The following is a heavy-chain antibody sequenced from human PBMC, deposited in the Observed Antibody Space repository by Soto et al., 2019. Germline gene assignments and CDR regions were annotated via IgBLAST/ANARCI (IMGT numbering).Heavy chain of an antibody. CDR1: GGSIDSGDYY. CDR2: VYYSGTT. J-gene: IGHJ4*02. V-gene: IGHV4-61*08. CDR3: ARDVSAPPNYFDS. D-gene: IGHD6-19*01. Sequence: SETLSLTCTVSGGSIDSGDYYWSWIRQPPGKGLEWIGYVYYSGTTNYNPFLKSRVILSLDKSKNQFSLTMNSVTAADTAVYYWARDVSAPPNYFDSWGQGTLVTVSS.